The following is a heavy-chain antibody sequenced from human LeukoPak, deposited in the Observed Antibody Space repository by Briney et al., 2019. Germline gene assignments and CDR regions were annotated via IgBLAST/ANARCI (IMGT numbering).Heavy chain of an antibody. CDR2: IIPIFGTA. Sequence: RASVKVSCKASGGTFSSYAISWVRQAPGQGLEWMGGIIPIFGTANYAQKLQGRVTMTTDTSTSTAYMELRSLRSDDTAVYYCARDRGSLLWFGELFDYWGQGTLVTVSS. J-gene: IGHJ4*02. CDR3: ARDRGSLLWFGELFDY. D-gene: IGHD3-10*01. CDR1: GGTFSSYA. V-gene: IGHV1-69*05.